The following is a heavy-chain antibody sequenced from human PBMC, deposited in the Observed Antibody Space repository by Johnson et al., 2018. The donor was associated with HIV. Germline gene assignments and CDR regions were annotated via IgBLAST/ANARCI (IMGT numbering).Heavy chain of an antibody. CDR2: ISGSGGST. J-gene: IGHJ3*02. CDR3: AKDRTSAQSAFDI. CDR1: GFTFDDYG. Sequence: MLLVESGGGVVRPGGSLRLSCAASGFTFDDYGMSWVRQAPGKGLEWVSGISGSGGSTYYADSVKGRFTISRDNSKNTLYLQMNRLRAEDTAVYYCAKDRTSAQSAFDIWGQGTMVTVSS. D-gene: IGHD1-1*01. V-gene: IGHV3-23*04.